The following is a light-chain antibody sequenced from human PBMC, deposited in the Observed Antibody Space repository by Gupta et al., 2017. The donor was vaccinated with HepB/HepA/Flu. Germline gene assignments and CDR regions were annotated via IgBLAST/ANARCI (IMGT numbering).Light chain of an antibody. J-gene: IGLJ1*01. Sequence: SYVPTPPPSASAAPGQAARIICGGDDIESKSVHRYQQKPGQAPMLVVYNDYDRPSGIPGRFSGSKSGNTATLTMSGVEAGDEADYYCQLWTSTDHPRYVFGTGTKVTVV. V-gene: IGLV3-21*02. CDR1: DIESKS. CDR3: QLWTSTDHPRYV. CDR2: NDY.